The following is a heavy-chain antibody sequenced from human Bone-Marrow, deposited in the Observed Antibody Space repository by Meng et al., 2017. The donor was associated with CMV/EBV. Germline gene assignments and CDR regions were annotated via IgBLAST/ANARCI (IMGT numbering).Heavy chain of an antibody. CDR1: GFTFSSYW. J-gene: IGHJ4*02. V-gene: IGHV3-74*01. CDR3: ARYGVVAATDY. D-gene: IGHD1-26*01. Sequence: GESLKISCAASGFTFSSYWMHWVRQAPGKGLVWVSRINSDGSSTSYADSVKGRFTISRDNAKNTLYLQMNSLRVEDAAVYYCARYGVVAATDYWGQGTLVTVSS. CDR2: INSDGSST.